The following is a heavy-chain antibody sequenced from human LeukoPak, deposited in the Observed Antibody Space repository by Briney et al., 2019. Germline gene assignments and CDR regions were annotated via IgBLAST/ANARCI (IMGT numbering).Heavy chain of an antibody. Sequence: SVKVSCKASGGTFSSYAISWVRQAPGQGLEWMGGIIPIFGTANYAQKFQGRVTITADESTSTAYMELSSLRSEDTAVYYCAIALRGLYYYGWGIYYREGAFDSWGQGTLVTASS. CDR1: GGTFSSYA. CDR2: IIPIFGTA. V-gene: IGHV1-69*13. CDR3: AIALRGLYYYGWGIYYREGAFDS. J-gene: IGHJ4*02. D-gene: IGHD3-10*01.